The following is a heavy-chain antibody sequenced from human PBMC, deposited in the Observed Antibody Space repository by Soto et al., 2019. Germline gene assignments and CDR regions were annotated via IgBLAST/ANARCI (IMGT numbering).Heavy chain of an antibody. CDR2: ISWDGGST. CDR1: GFTFDDYT. J-gene: IGHJ6*02. CDR3: AKDLGTMDYYYGMDV. D-gene: IGHD3-10*01. V-gene: IGHV3-43*01. Sequence: GGSLRLSCAASGFTFDDYTMHWVRQAPGKGLEWVSLISWDGGSTYYADSVKGRFTISRDNSKNSLYLQMNSLRTEDTALYYCAKDLGTMDYYYGMDVWGQGTTVTVSS.